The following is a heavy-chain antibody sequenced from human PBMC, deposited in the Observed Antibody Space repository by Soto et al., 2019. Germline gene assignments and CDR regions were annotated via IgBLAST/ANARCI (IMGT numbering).Heavy chain of an antibody. D-gene: IGHD3-9*01. CDR2: SSSDSGTI. V-gene: IGHV3-48*01. Sequence: PGGSLRLCCAASGFTFSNYPMNWVRQAPGKGLEWISYSSSDSGTIYYADSVKGRFSISRDNAKNSLFLQMNSLRVEDTAVYYCASDWFYMDVWGKGTSVTVSS. CDR3: ASDWFYMDV. CDR1: GFTFSNYP. J-gene: IGHJ6*03.